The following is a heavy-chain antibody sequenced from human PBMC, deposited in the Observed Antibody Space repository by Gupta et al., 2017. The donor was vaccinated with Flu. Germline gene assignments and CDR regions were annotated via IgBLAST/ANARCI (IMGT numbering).Heavy chain of an antibody. Sequence: WMSVISYDGSNKYDAESVRGRFTISRDISRNTLYLQMNSLRPEDTAVYYCARDSRYCTSATCSTPYYYMDVWGKGTTVTVSS. D-gene: IGHD2-2*01. CDR3: ARDSRYCTSATCSTPYYYMDV. V-gene: IGHV3-30-3*01. CDR2: ISYDGSNK. J-gene: IGHJ6*03.